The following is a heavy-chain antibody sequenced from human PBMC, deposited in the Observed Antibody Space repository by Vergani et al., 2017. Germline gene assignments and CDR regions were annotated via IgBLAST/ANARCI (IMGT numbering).Heavy chain of an antibody. Sequence: QVQLQQWGAGLLKPSETLSLTCAVYGGSFSGYYWSWIRQPPGKGLEWIGEINHSGSTNYNPSLKSRVTISVDTSKNQFSLKLSSGTAADTAVYYCARGGYGGNGIDYWGQGTLVTVSS. D-gene: IGHD4-23*01. V-gene: IGHV4-34*01. CDR1: GGSFSGYY. J-gene: IGHJ4*02. CDR3: ARGGYGGNGIDY. CDR2: INHSGST.